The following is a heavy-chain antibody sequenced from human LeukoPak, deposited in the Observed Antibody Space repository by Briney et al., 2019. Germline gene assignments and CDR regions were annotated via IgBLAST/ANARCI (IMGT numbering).Heavy chain of an antibody. D-gene: IGHD6-13*01. J-gene: IGHJ4*02. CDR1: GYTFTDYY. CDR3: AKDLGSSWFFFDY. V-gene: IGHV1-2*02. Sequence: ASVPVSCMPSGYTFTDYYMHWVRQAAGKGREWMGWISPSSGGTSFAQNFQGRVTMTGDTSISTAYMELSRLRSDDAAVYYCAKDLGSSWFFFDYWGQGTLVTVSS. CDR2: ISPSSGGT.